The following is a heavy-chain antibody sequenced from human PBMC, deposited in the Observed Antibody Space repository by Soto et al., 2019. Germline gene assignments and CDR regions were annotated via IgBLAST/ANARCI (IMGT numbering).Heavy chain of an antibody. D-gene: IGHD3-9*01. CDR2: IYYSGST. J-gene: IGHJ4*02. CDR1: GGSISSYY. V-gene: IGHV4-59*01. Sequence: SETLSLTCTVSGGSISSYYWSWIRQPPGKGLEWIGYIYYSGSTNYNPSLKSRVTISVDTSKNRFSLKLSSVTAADTAVYYCARGGHYDILTGYSYYFDYWGQGTLVTVSS. CDR3: ARGGHYDILTGYSYYFDY.